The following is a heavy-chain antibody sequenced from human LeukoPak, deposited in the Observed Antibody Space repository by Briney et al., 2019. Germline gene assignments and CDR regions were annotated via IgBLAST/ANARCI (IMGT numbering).Heavy chain of an antibody. Sequence: GGSLRLSCAASGFTFSSYSMNWVRQAPGKGLEWVSSISSSSSYIYYADSVKGRFTISRDNAKNSLHLQMNSLRAEDTAVYYCASSVVVVAATGVWGQGTLVTVSS. CDR2: ISSSSSYI. V-gene: IGHV3-21*01. CDR1: GFTFSSYS. D-gene: IGHD2-15*01. J-gene: IGHJ4*02. CDR3: ASSVVVVAATGV.